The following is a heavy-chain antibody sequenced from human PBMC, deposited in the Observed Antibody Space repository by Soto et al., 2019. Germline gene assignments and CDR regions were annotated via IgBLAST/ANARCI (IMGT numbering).Heavy chain of an antibody. CDR1: GGTFSSYA. CDR3: ARAARPLTNRDYFDY. J-gene: IGHJ4*02. CDR2: IIPIFGTA. Sequence: GASVKVSCKASGGTFSSYAISWVRQAPGQGLEWMGGIIPIFGTANYAQRFQGRVTITADESTSTAYMELSSLRSEDTAVYYCARAARPLTNRDYFDYWGQGTLVTVSS. D-gene: IGHD3-10*01. V-gene: IGHV1-69*13.